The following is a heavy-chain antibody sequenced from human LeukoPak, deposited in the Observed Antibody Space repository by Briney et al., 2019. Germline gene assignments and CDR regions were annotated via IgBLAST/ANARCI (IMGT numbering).Heavy chain of an antibody. J-gene: IGHJ3*02. Sequence: ASVKVSCKASGYTFTSYGISWVRQAPGQGLEWMGWISAYNGNTNYAQKLQGRVTMTTDTSTSTAYMELSSLRSEDTAVYYCARGEAITIFGVVPGRDAFDIWGQGTMVTVSS. CDR3: ARGEAITIFGVVPGRDAFDI. D-gene: IGHD3-3*01. CDR2: ISAYNGNT. CDR1: GYTFTSYG. V-gene: IGHV1-18*01.